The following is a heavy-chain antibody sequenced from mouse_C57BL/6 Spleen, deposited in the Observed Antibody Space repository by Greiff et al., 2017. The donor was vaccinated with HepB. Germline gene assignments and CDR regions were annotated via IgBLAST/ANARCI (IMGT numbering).Heavy chain of an antibody. J-gene: IGHJ1*03. Sequence: QVQLQQPGTDLVKPGASVKLSCKASGYTFTSYWLHWVKQRPGQGLEWIGNINPSNGGTNYNEKIKSMATLTVDNSSSTAYMQLSSLTSEDSAVYCSARWDGYDRYFDVWGTGTTVTVSS. V-gene: IGHV1-53*01. CDR3: ARWDGYDRYFDV. CDR2: INPSNGGT. CDR1: GYTFTSYW. D-gene: IGHD2-2*01.